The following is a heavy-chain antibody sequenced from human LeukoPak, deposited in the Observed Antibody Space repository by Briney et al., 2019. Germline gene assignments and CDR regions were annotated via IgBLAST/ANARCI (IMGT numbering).Heavy chain of an antibody. CDR3: ARGGEDIVVVPAPAAFDI. V-gene: IGHV1-69*13. Sequence: ASVTVSCKASGGTFSSYAISWVRQAPGQGLEWMAGIIPIFGTANYAQKFQGRVTITADESTSTAYMELSSLRSEDTAVYYCARGGEDIVVVPAPAAFDIWGQGTMVTVSS. CDR1: GGTFSSYA. J-gene: IGHJ3*02. D-gene: IGHD2-2*01. CDR2: IIPIFGTA.